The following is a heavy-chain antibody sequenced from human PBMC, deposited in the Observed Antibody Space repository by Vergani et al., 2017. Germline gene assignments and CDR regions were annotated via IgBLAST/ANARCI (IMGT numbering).Heavy chain of an antibody. Sequence: QVQLQQWGAGLLKLSETLSLTCAVSGGSFSGYYWSWIRQPPGKGLEWIGEINHSGSTNYNPSLKSRVTISVDTSKNQFALKLSSVTAAVTAVYYCARRNRVGAGGGAFDIWGQGTMVTVSS. D-gene: IGHD1-26*01. CDR3: ARRNRVGAGGGAFDI. V-gene: IGHV4-34*01. CDR1: GGSFSGYY. CDR2: INHSGST. J-gene: IGHJ3*02.